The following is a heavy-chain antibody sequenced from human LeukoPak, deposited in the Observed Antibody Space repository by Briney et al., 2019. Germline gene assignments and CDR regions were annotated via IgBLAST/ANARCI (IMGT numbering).Heavy chain of an antibody. CDR3: ARGRRGYGDYAAPFDY. J-gene: IGHJ4*02. CDR1: XXSISSXY. D-gene: IGHD4-17*01. Sequence: PSETLSXXXXXXXXSISSXYXXWIXQAPGKGLEWIGYIYYSGSTNYNPSLTSRVPISVDTSRNQFSLKLSSVTAADTAVYYCARGRRGYGDYAAPFDYWGQGTLVTVSS. V-gene: IGHV4-59*08. CDR2: IYYSGST.